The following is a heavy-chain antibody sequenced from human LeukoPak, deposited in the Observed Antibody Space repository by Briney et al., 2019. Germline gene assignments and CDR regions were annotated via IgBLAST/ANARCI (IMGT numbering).Heavy chain of an antibody. CDR2: IYYSGST. J-gene: IGHJ4*02. D-gene: IGHD6-19*01. CDR1: GGSISSGGYS. V-gene: IGHV4-30-2*03. Sequence: KPSQTLSLTCTVSGGSISSGGYSWSWIRQPPGKGLEWIGSIYYSGSTYYNPSLKSRVTISVDTSKNQFSLKLSSVTAADTAVYYCASSGIAVASFDYWGQGTLVTVSS. CDR3: ASSGIAVASFDY.